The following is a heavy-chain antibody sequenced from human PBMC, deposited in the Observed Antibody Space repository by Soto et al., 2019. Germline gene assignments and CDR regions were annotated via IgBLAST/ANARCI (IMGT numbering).Heavy chain of an antibody. CDR1: GYSFTSYW. CDR3: ARNSYCSGGSCYGMDV. D-gene: IGHD2-15*01. Sequence: PGESLKISCKGSGYSFTSYWIGWVRQMPGKGLEWMGIIYPGDSDTRYSPSFQGQVTISADKSISTAYLQWSSLKASDTAMYYCARNSYCSGGSCYGMDVWGQGTTVTVSS. CDR2: IYPGDSDT. V-gene: IGHV5-51*01. J-gene: IGHJ6*02.